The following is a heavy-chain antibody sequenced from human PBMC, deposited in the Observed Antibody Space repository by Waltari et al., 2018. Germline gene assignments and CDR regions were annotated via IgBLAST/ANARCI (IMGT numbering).Heavy chain of an antibody. CDR3: ARGGALVVVTMDY. Sequence: KVSCTASGSTFTGYYIHWVRQAPGQGFEWMGWINPHSGDTKYAQKFQGRVTMTRDTSISTAYMELSRLGSDDTAVYSCARGGALVVVTMDYWGQGTLVTVSS. D-gene: IGHD3-22*01. J-gene: IGHJ4*02. CDR2: INPHSGDT. V-gene: IGHV1-2*02. CDR1: GSTFTGYY.